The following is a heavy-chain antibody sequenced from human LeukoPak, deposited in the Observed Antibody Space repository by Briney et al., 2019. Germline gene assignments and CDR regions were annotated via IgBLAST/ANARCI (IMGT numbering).Heavy chain of an antibody. CDR1: GFTFSSYS. J-gene: IGHJ6*02. CDR2: ISSSSSYI. D-gene: IGHD6-19*01. CDR3: ARIAYKQWLVGRGMDV. V-gene: IGHV3-21*01. Sequence: GGPLRLSCAASGFTFSSYSMNWVRQAPGKGLEWVSSISSSSSYIYYADSVKGRFTISRDNAKNSLYLQMNSLRAEDTAVYYCARIAYKQWLVGRGMDVWGQGTTVTVSS.